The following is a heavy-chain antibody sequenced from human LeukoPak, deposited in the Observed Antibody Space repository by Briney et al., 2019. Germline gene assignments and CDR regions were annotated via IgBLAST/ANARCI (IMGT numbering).Heavy chain of an antibody. J-gene: IGHJ4*02. CDR1: GFSFTNAW. Sequence: PGGSLRLSRAASGFSFTNAWMRWLRQAPGKGPEGVGRIKSISDGGTTDYAAPVLGRFTISRDDSKSTLYLEINSLKTEDAAIYFCSAFGVSITGTLDFWGQGTLVTVSS. CDR3: SAFGVSITGTLDF. CDR2: IKSISDGGTT. V-gene: IGHV3-15*01. D-gene: IGHD1-7*01.